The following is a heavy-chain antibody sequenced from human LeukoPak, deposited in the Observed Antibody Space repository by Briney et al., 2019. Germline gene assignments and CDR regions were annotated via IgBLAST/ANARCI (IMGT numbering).Heavy chain of an antibody. CDR2: INHSGST. CDR3: ARGYGYSSGWYYYGMDV. J-gene: IGHJ6*02. Sequence: PSETLSLTCAVYGGSFSGYYWSWIRQPPGKGLEWIGEINHSGSTNYNPSLKSRVTISVDTSKNQFSLKLSSVTAADTAVYCCARGYGYSSGWYYYGMDVWGQGTTVTVSS. V-gene: IGHV4-34*01. CDR1: GGSFSGYY. D-gene: IGHD6-19*01.